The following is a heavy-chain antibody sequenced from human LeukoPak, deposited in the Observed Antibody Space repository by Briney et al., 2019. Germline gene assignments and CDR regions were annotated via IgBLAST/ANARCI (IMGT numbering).Heavy chain of an antibody. CDR3: ARDLYYDSSGYLGY. V-gene: IGHV3-11*04. D-gene: IGHD3-22*01. Sequence: AGGSLRLSCAASGFTFSDYYMSWIREAPGEGREGGSYISNGGSTIYYADSVKGRFTISRDNAKNSLYLQMNSLRAEDTAVYYCARDLYYDSSGYLGYWGQGTLVTVSS. J-gene: IGHJ4*02. CDR2: ISNGGSTI. CDR1: GFTFSDYY.